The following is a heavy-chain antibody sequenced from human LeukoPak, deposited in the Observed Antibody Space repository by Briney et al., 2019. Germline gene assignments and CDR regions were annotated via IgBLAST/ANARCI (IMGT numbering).Heavy chain of an antibody. J-gene: IGHJ4*02. CDR1: GGSISSYY. CDR2: IYYSGST. CDR3: ARGKYRLFDY. Sequence: SETLSLTCTVSGGSISSYYWSWIRQPPGKGLEWIGYIYYSGSTNYNPSLKSRVTISVDTSKNQFSLKLSSVTAADTAVYYCARGKYRLFDYWGQGTLVTVSS. V-gene: IGHV4-59*08. D-gene: IGHD2-2*02.